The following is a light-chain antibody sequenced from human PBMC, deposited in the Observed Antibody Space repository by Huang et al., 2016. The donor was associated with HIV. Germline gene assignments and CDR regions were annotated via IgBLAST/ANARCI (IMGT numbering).Light chain of an antibody. J-gene: IGKJ1*01. V-gene: IGKV3-15*01. CDR2: GAS. Sequence: EIVMTQSPATLSVSPGERATLSCRASQSVSSNLAWYQQKPGQAPRLLIYGASTRATGIPARFSGSGSGTEFTLTISSLQSEDFAVYYCQQYNNRPPGTLSQGTKVEIK. CDR1: QSVSSN. CDR3: QQYNNRPPGT.